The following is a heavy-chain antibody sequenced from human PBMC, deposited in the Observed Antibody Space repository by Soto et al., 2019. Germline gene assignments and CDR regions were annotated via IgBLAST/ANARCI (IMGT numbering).Heavy chain of an antibody. Sequence: QVQLQQWGAGLLKPSETLSLTCAVYGGSFSGYYWSWIRQPPGKGLEWIGEINHSGSTNYNPSLKSRVTISVDTSKNQFSLKLSSVTAADTAVYYCAPLPGIAAAARDYWGQGTLVTVSS. J-gene: IGHJ4*02. D-gene: IGHD6-13*01. CDR2: INHSGST. V-gene: IGHV4-34*01. CDR3: APLPGIAAAARDY. CDR1: GGSFSGYY.